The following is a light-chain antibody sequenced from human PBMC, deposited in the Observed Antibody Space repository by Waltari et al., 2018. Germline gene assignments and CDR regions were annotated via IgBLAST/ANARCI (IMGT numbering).Light chain of an antibody. V-gene: IGLV3-25*03. CDR2: KDS. Sequence: SYELTQPPSVSVSPGQTARVTCSGDALPKQYAYWYQQKPGQAPLLVIYKDSERPSGIPERFSGSSSGTTVTRTISGVKAEDEADYYCQSADSSGTYWLFGGGTTLTVL. CDR1: ALPKQY. CDR3: QSADSSGTYWL. J-gene: IGLJ3*02.